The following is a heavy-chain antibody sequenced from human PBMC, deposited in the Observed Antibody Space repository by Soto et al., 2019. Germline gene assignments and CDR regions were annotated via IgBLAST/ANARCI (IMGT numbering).Heavy chain of an antibody. CDR3: AKQSGFLLLGYFDY. Sequence: PGGSLRLSCAASGFTFSTYAMSWVRQAPGKGLEWVSGISASGGSTEYGDSVKGRFNISRDNSKNTLFLQMSSLRAEDTAVYYCAKQSGFLLLGYFDYWGQGTLVTVSS. V-gene: IGHV3-23*01. CDR2: ISASGGST. CDR1: GFTFSTYA. J-gene: IGHJ4*02. D-gene: IGHD3-22*01.